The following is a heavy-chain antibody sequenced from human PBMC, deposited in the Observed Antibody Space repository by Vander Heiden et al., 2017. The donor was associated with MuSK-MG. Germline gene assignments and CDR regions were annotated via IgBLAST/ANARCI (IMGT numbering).Heavy chain of an antibody. CDR3: ARGLDYYDSSGYSYFKY. J-gene: IGHJ1*01. CDR1: EFSFSTYA. V-gene: IGHV3-23*01. Sequence: EVQLLESGGGLVQPAGSLRLSCAASEFSFSTYAMSWVRQPPGNGLGWVASISGSGAATYYADSVKGRFTISRDNSKSTLYLQMNSLRGEDTAVYYCARGLDYYDSSGYSYFKYWGQGTRVTVSS. D-gene: IGHD3-22*01. CDR2: ISGSGAAT.